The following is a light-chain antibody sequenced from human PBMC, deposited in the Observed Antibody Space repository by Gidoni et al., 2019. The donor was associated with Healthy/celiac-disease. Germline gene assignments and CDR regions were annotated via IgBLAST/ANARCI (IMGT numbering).Light chain of an antibody. V-gene: IGKV3-20*01. CDR1: QSLSSSY. J-gene: IGKJ1*01. CDR2: GAS. Sequence: EIVLTQSPGTLSLSPGDRATLSCRASQSLSSSYLAWYQQKPGQAPRLLIYGASSRATGIPDRFSGSGSGTDFTLTISRLEPEDFAVYYCQQYGNSRAFGQGTKVEIK. CDR3: QQYGNSRA.